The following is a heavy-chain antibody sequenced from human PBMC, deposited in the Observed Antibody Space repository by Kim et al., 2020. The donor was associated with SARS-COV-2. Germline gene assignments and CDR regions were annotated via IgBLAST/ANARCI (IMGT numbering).Heavy chain of an antibody. V-gene: IGHV3-43*02. D-gene: IGHD6-19*01. Sequence: GGSLRLSCAASGFTFDDYAMHWVRQAPGKGLEWVSLISGGGGSTYYADSVKGRFTISRDNSKNSLYLQMNSLRTEDTALYYCYSSGWFIDYWCQGTLVTVSS. J-gene: IGHJ4*02. CDR3: YSSGWFIDY. CDR1: GFTFDDYA. CDR2: ISGGGGST.